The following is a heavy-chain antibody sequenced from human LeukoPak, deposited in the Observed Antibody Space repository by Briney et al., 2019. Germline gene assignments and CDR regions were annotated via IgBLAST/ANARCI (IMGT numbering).Heavy chain of an antibody. Sequence: GGSLRLSCAASGFTFSSYAMSWVRQAPGEGVEWVSAISSSGGSTYYADSVKCRFTISRDNSKNTVYLQVNSLRAKDTAVYYCAKEGGAAAVASLFDYWGQGTLVTVSS. CDR1: GFTFSSYA. D-gene: IGHD6-19*01. CDR3: AKEGGAAAVASLFDY. V-gene: IGHV3-23*01. J-gene: IGHJ4*02. CDR2: ISSSGGST.